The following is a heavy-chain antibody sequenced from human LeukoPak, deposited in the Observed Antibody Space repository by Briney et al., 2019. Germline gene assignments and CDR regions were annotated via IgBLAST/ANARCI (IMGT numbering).Heavy chain of an antibody. CDR3: ARVGYCSSTSCYTFDY. D-gene: IGHD2-2*02. CDR1: GYTFTGYY. CDR2: INPNSGGT. J-gene: IGHJ4*02. V-gene: IGHV1-2*02. Sequence: ASVKVSRKASGYTFTGYYMHWVRQAPGQGLEWMGWINPNSGGTNYAQKFQGRVTMTRDTSISTAYMELSRLRSGDTAVYYCARVGYCSSTSCYTFDYWGQGTLVTVSS.